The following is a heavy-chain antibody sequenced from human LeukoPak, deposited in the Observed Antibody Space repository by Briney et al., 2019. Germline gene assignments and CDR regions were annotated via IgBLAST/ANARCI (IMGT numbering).Heavy chain of an antibody. CDR3: ARPGIVGATSEYYFDY. V-gene: IGHV3-23*01. CDR2: ISGSGGST. J-gene: IGHJ4*02. CDR1: GFTFSSYA. Sequence: GGSLRLSCAASGFTFSSYAMSWVRQAPGKGLEWVSAISGSGGSTYYADSVKGRFTISRDNSKNTLYLQMNSLRAEDTAVYYCARPGIVGATSEYYFDYWGQGTLVTVSS. D-gene: IGHD1-26*01.